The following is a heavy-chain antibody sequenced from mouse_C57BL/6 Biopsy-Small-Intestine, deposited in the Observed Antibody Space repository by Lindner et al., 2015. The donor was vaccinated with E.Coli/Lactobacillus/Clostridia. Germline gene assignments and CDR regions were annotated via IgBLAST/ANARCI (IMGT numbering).Heavy chain of an antibody. CDR3: ARRGITTVENYFDY. Sequence: VQLQESGGGLVKPGGSLKLSCVVSGFTFSDYGMHWVRQAPEKGLEWVAYISSGSSTIYYADTVKGRFTISRDNAKNTLFLQMTSLRSEDTAMYYCARRGITTVENYFDYWGQGTTLTVSS. CDR1: GFTFSDYG. J-gene: IGHJ2*01. D-gene: IGHD1-1*01. V-gene: IGHV5-17*01. CDR2: ISSGSSTI.